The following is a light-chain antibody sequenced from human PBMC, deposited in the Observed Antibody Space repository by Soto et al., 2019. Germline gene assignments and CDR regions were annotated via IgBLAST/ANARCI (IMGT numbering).Light chain of an antibody. J-gene: IGKJ4*02. Sequence: EIVMTQSPATLSVSPRERATLSCRASQSVSSYLAWYQQKPGQAPRLLIYGASSRATGIPDRFSGSGSGTDFTLTIRRLEPGDFAVYYCQQYGSSPPRFGGGTKVDI. CDR2: GAS. V-gene: IGKV3-20*01. CDR3: QQYGSSPPR. CDR1: QSVSSY.